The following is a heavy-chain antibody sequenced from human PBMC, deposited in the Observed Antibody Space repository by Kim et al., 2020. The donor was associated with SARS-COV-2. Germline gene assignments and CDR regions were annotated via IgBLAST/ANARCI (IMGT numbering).Heavy chain of an antibody. Sequence: SETLSLTCAVYGGSFSGYYWSWIRQPQGKGLEWIGEINHSGSTNYNPSLKSRVTISVDTSKNQFSLKLSSVTAADTAVYYCARKYSSSRHLDFDYWGQGTLVTVSS. D-gene: IGHD6-13*01. V-gene: IGHV4-34*01. J-gene: IGHJ4*02. CDR3: ARKYSSSRHLDFDY. CDR2: INHSGST. CDR1: GGSFSGYY.